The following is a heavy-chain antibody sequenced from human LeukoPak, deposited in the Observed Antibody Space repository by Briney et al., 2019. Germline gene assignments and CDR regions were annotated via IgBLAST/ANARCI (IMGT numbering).Heavy chain of an antibody. CDR1: GGSLSTYY. D-gene: IGHD6-19*01. Sequence: PSETLSLTCKVSGGSLSTYYWSGFRQPPGEGLEGIGYIYNSGSTTYTPSLKSRVTISVDTSKNQFSLKPTSVTATDTAVYYCARHGSGWSFDYWGQGALVTVSS. V-gene: IGHV4-59*01. CDR2: IYNSGST. CDR3: ARHGSGWSFDY. J-gene: IGHJ4*02.